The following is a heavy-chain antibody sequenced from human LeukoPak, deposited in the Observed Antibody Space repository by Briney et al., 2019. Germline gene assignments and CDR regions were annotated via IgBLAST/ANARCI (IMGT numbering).Heavy chain of an antibody. Sequence: GGSLRLSCAASGFTFSSYSMNWVRQAPGKGLEWVSSISSSSSYIYYADSVKGRFTISRDNAKNSLYLQMNSLRAEDTAVYYCARDCPYYDFWSGYSLFDYWGQGTLVTVSS. J-gene: IGHJ4*02. CDR1: GFTFSSYS. V-gene: IGHV3-21*01. D-gene: IGHD3-3*01. CDR3: ARDCPYYDFWSGYSLFDY. CDR2: ISSSSSYI.